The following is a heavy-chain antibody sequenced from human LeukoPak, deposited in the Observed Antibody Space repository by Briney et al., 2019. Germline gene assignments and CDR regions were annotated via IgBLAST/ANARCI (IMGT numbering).Heavy chain of an antibody. CDR3: ARAYLSGSYFRGFDY. D-gene: IGHD1-26*01. CDR1: GFSFTSYS. CDR2: ISSSSIYI. J-gene: IGHJ4*02. V-gene: IGHV3-21*03. Sequence: GGSLRLSCAASGFSFTSYSINWVRQAPGKGLEWVSSISSSSIYIYYADSVKGRFTISRDNAKNSLYLQMNSLRAEDTAVYYCARAYLSGSYFRGFDYWGQGTLVTVSS.